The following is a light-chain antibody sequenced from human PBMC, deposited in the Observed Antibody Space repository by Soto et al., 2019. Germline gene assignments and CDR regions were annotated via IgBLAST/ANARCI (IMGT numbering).Light chain of an antibody. CDR2: GAS. CDR3: QQYGSSPLFT. J-gene: IGKJ3*01. V-gene: IGKV3-20*01. CDR1: QSVSSSY. Sequence: EIVLTQSPGTLSLSPGERATLSCRASQSVSSSYLAWYQQKPGQAPRLLIYGASSSATGIPHRFSGSGSGTDFTLTISSLEPEDVAVYYCQQYGSSPLFTFGPGTKVDIK.